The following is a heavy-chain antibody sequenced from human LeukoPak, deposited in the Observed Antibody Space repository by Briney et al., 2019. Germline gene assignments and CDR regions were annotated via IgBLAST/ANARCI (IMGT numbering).Heavy chain of an antibody. J-gene: IGHJ4*02. CDR3: ARDRYVLTVVTPFDY. CDR2: ISGSGVGT. CDR1: GFTFSSYG. D-gene: IGHD4-23*01. V-gene: IGHV3-23*01. Sequence: GGSLRLSCAASGFTFSSYGMSWVRQAPGKGLEWVSAISGSGVGTFYADSVKGRFTISRDNSKNTLYLQMNSLRADDTALYYCARDRYVLTVVTPFDYWGQGTLVSVSS.